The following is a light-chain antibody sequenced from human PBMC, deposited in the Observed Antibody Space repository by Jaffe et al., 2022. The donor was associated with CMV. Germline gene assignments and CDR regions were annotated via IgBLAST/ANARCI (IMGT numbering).Light chain of an antibody. CDR1: QSVSSGF. Sequence: ETVLTQSPGTLSLSPGERATLSCRASQSVSSGFLAWYQQKPGQAPRLLIYGASSRATGIPDRFSASGSETDFTLTISRLEPEDFAVYYCQQYGSSPLSFGQGTKLEIK. V-gene: IGKV3-20*01. CDR3: QQYGSSPLS. J-gene: IGKJ2*01. CDR2: GAS.